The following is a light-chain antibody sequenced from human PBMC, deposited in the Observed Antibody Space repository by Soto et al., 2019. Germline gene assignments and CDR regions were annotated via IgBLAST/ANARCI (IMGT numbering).Light chain of an antibody. V-gene: IGKV1-5*01. CDR1: QSISSW. J-gene: IGKJ2*01. Sequence: DIQMTQSPSTLSASVGDRVTITCRASQSISSWLAWYQQKTGKAPKLLIYDASSLESGVPSRFSGSGSGTEFTITISSLQPDDFATSYCQQYNSYPYTCGQGPKLEIK. CDR3: QQYNSYPYT. CDR2: DAS.